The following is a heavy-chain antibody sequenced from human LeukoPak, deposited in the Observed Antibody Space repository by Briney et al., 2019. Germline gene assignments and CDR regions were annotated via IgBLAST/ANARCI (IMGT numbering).Heavy chain of an antibody. CDR1: GFTFSSYS. CDR2: ISGSGGST. CDR3: AKDHQYYDFWSGYEYYFDY. J-gene: IGHJ4*02. D-gene: IGHD3-3*01. V-gene: IGHV3-23*01. Sequence: GGSLRLSCAASGFTFSSYSMNWVRQAPGKGLEWVSTISGSGGSTYYADSVKGRFTISRDNSKNTLYLQMSSLRAEDTAVYYGAKDHQYYDFWSGYEYYFDYWGQGTLVTVSS.